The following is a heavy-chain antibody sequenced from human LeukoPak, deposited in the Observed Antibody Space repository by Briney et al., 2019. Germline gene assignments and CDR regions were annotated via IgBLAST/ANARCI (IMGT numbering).Heavy chain of an antibody. CDR2: IYTSGST. D-gene: IGHD6-13*01. CDR1: GGSISSYY. J-gene: IGHJ4*02. V-gene: IGHV4-4*07. CDR3: ARATHSSSWYGRGVIDY. Sequence: PSETLSLTCTVSGGSISSYYWSWIRQPAGKGLEWIGRIYTSGSTNYNPSLKSRVTISVDKSKDQFSLKLSSVTAADTAVYYCARATHSSSWYGRGVIDYWGQGTLVTVSS.